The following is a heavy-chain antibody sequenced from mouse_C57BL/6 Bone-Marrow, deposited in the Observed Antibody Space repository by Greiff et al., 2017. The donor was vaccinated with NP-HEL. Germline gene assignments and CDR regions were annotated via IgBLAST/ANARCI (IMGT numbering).Heavy chain of an antibody. J-gene: IGHJ4*01. CDR3: ARSQSPAMDY. CDR1: GYTFTSYW. CDR2: IHPNSGST. Sequence: QVQLKQPGAELVKPGASVKLSCKASGYTFTSYWMHWVKQRPGQGLEWIGMIHPNSGSTNYNEKFKSKATLTVDKSSSTAYMQLSSLTSEDAAVYYCARSQSPAMDYWGQGTSVTVSS. V-gene: IGHV1-64*01.